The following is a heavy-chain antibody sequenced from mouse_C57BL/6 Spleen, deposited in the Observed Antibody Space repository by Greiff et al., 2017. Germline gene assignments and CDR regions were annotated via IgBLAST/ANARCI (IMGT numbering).Heavy chain of an antibody. CDR2: IYPRSGNT. D-gene: IGHD1-1*01. CDR3: AVGHDGSSYAMDY. J-gene: IGHJ4*01. Sequence: VQLQQPGAELARPGASVKLSCKASGYTFPSYGISWVKQRTGQGLEWIGEIYPRSGNTYYNEKFKGKATLTADKSSSTAYMELRSLTSEESAVYFCAVGHDGSSYAMDYWGQGTSVTVSS. V-gene: IGHV1-81*01. CDR1: GYTFPSYG.